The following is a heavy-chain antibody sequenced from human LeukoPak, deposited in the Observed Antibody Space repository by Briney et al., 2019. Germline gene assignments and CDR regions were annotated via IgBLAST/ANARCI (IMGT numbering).Heavy chain of an antibody. V-gene: IGHV3-30*04. CDR1: GFTFSSYA. D-gene: IGHD2-21*02. Sequence: GGSLRLSCAASGFTFSSYAMHWVRQAPGKGLEWVAVISYDGSNKYYADSVKGRFTISRDNSKNTLYLQMNSLRAEDTAVYYCARPYCGGDCYSDYWGQGTLVTVSS. CDR2: ISYDGSNK. J-gene: IGHJ4*02. CDR3: ARPYCGGDCYSDY.